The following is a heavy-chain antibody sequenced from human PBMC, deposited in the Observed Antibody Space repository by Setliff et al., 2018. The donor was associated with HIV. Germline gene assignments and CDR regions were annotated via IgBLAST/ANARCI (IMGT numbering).Heavy chain of an antibody. CDR2: TFYSGST. J-gene: IGHJ3*02. CDR3: ARVVPREVAPGGFDI. Sequence: SETLSLTCAVYGGSFSGYSWIWIRQPPGKGLEWIGHTFYSGSTNHNPSLKSRVTISVDTSKNQFSLKLSSVTAADTAVYYCARVVPREVAPGGFDIWGQGTMVTVSS. CDR1: GGSFSGYS. V-gene: IGHV4-59*01. D-gene: IGHD5-12*01.